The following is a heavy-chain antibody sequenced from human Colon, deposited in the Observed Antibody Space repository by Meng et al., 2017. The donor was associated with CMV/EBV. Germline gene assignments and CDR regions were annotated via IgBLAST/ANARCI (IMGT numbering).Heavy chain of an antibody. CDR3: ARDSAAGGMDV. CDR2: ISSSSSYI. Sequence: GESLKISCAAPGFTFSSYSMNWVRQAPGKGLEWVSSISSSSSYIYYADSVKGRFTISRDNAKNSLYLQMNSLRAEDTAVYYCARDSAAGGMDVWGQGTTVTVSS. J-gene: IGHJ6*02. CDR1: GFTFSSYS. D-gene: IGHD6-25*01. V-gene: IGHV3-21*01.